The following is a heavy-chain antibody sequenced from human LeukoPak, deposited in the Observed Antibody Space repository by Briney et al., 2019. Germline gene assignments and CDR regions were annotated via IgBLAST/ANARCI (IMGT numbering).Heavy chain of an antibody. V-gene: IGHV3-48*04. D-gene: IGHD3-22*01. CDR1: GFTFSSHG. CDR3: ARVRYYDSSGIHEGFDY. Sequence: PGGTLRLSCAASGFTFSSHGMNWVRQAPGKGLEWVSYISSSGSTIYYADSVKGRFTISRDNAKNSLYLQMNSLRAEDTAVYYCARVRYYDSSGIHEGFDYWGQGTLVTVSS. CDR2: ISSSGSTI. J-gene: IGHJ4*02.